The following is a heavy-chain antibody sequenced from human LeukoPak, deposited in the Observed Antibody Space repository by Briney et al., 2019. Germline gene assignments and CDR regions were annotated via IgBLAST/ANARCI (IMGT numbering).Heavy chain of an antibody. CDR1: GGSISTFY. V-gene: IGHV4-59*12. J-gene: IGHJ4*02. CDR3: ARDRGGSNLDY. CDR2: IHSSGTT. Sequence: WETLSLTCTVSGGSISTFYWNWIRQPPGKGLEWIGRIHSSGTTTYNPTLKSRVTISLDTSQNQFSLKVNSVTAADTDVYYCARDRGGSNLDYWGQGVGVTVSS. D-gene: IGHD6-13*01.